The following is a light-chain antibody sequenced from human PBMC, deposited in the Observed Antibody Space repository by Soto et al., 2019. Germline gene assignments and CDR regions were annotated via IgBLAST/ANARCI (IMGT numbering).Light chain of an antibody. CDR1: QSISSW. Sequence: DIQMTQSPSTLSASVGDRVTISCRASQSISSWLAWYQQKPGKAPKLLIYAASSLESGVPSRFSGSGSGTEFTLTISSLQPDDFATYYCQHYNSYLTFGQGTKVEIK. J-gene: IGKJ1*01. CDR2: AAS. V-gene: IGKV1-5*01. CDR3: QHYNSYLT.